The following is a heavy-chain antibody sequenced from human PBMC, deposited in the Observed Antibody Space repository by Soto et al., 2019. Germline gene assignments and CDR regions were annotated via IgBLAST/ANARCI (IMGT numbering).Heavy chain of an antibody. J-gene: IGHJ6*01. D-gene: IGHD3-16*01. CDR1: GYTFTSYG. CDR2: INAYNGDT. CDR3: ARMGEGPYYYFGMDG. Sequence: QVQLVQSGAEVKKPGASVKVSCKASGYTFTSYGFSWVRQAPGQGLEWMGWINAYNGDTNYAQNLQGRVTMTTDTTTHTAYMELRSVRSDDTAVYYCARMGEGPYYYFGMDGGGQGNTVTVSS. V-gene: IGHV1-18*01.